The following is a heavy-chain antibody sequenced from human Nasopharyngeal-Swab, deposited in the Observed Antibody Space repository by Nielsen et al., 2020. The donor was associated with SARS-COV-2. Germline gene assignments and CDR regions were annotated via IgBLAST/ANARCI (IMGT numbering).Heavy chain of an antibody. CDR2: IYYSGST. CDR1: GGSIGSSSYY. Sequence: SETLSLTCTVSGGSIGSSSYYWGWIRQPPGKGLEWIGSIYYSGSTYYNPSLKSRVTISVDTSKNQFSLKLSSVTAADTAVYYCATYPPLEWLSWVLWGQGTLVTVSS. V-gene: IGHV4-39*01. J-gene: IGHJ4*02. CDR3: ATYPPLEWLSWVL. D-gene: IGHD3-3*01.